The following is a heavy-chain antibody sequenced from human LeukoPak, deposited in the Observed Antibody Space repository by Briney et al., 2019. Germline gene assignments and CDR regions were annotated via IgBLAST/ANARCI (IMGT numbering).Heavy chain of an antibody. J-gene: IGHJ4*02. D-gene: IGHD6-13*01. V-gene: IGHV1-24*01. CDR3: ARSSIIAAAGPYYFDY. Sequence: ASVKVSCKVSGYTLTELSMHWVRQAPGKGLEWMGGFDPEDGETIYAQKFQGRVTMTEDTSTDTAYMELSSLRSEDTAVYYCARSSIIAAAGPYYFDYWGQGTLVTVSS. CDR2: FDPEDGET. CDR1: GYTLTELS.